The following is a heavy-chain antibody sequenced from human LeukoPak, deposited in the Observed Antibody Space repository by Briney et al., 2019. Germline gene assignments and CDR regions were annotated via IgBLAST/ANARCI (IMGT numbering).Heavy chain of an antibody. Sequence: SETLSLTCTVSGGSISSYYWSWIRQPPGKGLEWIGYIYYSGSTNYNPSLKSRVTISVDTSKNQFSLKLSSVTAADTAVYYCARDLLGYYDSGGHLLDMDVWGKGTTDTVSS. CDR3: ARDLLGYYDSGGHLLDMDV. D-gene: IGHD3-22*01. J-gene: IGHJ6*03. CDR1: GGSISSYY. CDR2: IYYSGST. V-gene: IGHV4-59*01.